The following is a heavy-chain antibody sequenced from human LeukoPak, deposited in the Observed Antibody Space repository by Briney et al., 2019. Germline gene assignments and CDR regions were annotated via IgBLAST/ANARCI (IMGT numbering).Heavy chain of an antibody. Sequence: ASVKVSFKASGYTLTGYYMHWVRQAPGQGLEWMGWINPNSGGKNYAQKFHGRVTMTSDTSISIVYMELSRLRSDDTAVYYCARDPIVQAGYYYGMDVWGQGTTVTVSS. D-gene: IGHD2/OR15-2a*01. CDR3: ARDPIVQAGYYYGMDV. CDR2: INPNSGGK. CDR1: GYTLTGYY. V-gene: IGHV1-2*02. J-gene: IGHJ6*02.